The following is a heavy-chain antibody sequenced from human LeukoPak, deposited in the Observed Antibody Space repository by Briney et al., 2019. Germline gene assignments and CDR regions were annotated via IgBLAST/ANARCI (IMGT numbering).Heavy chain of an antibody. Sequence: GASVKVSCKASGYTFTSYGISWVRQAPGQGLEWMGWINPNSGGTNYAQKFQGRVTMTRDTSISTVYMELSRLRSDDTAVYYCAREGTAARYTENFQHWGQGTLVTVSS. CDR3: AREGTAARYTENFQH. D-gene: IGHD1-1*01. CDR1: GYTFTSYG. J-gene: IGHJ1*01. CDR2: INPNSGGT. V-gene: IGHV1-2*02.